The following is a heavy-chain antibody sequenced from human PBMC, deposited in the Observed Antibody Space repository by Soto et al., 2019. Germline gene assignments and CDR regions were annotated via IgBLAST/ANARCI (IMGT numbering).Heavy chain of an antibody. CDR1: GGTFSSYA. CDR2: IVPLFRTT. V-gene: IGHV1-69*06. D-gene: IGHD6-19*01. CDR3: ARVRLIAVAEAFDI. Sequence: ASVKVSCKTSGGTFSSYAISWVRQAPGQGLEWMGGIVPLFRTTNYAQKFQGRVTITADTSTYTVYMELSGLRSGDTAVYYCARVRLIAVAEAFDIWGQGTMVTVSS. J-gene: IGHJ3*02.